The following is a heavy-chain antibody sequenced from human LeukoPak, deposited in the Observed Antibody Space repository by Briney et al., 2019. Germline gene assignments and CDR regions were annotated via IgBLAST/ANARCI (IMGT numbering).Heavy chain of an antibody. Sequence: PGGSLRLSCAASGFTFSSYSMNWVRQAPGKGLEWVSSISGSSSYMYYADSVKGRFTISRDNAKNSLYLQMNSLRAEDTAVYYCARDTLVTVDYWGQGTLVTVSS. D-gene: IGHD4-23*01. J-gene: IGHJ4*02. CDR1: GFTFSSYS. V-gene: IGHV3-21*01. CDR3: ARDTLVTVDY. CDR2: ISGSSSYM.